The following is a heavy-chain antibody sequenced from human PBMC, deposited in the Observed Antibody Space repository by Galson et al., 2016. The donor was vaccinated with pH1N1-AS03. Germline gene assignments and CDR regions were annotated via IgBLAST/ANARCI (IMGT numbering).Heavy chain of an antibody. CDR3: ARRGDYYYCYGLDV. CDR1: GGSISSDNW. V-gene: IGHV4-4*02. J-gene: IGHJ6*02. Sequence: LSLTCGVSGGSISSDNWWSWVRQTPGKGLEWIGDIYHSGSTNYNPSLKSRVTISVDKSKNQFSLKLNSVTAADTAVYYCARRGDYYYCYGLDVWGPGTTVTVSS. CDR2: IYHSGST. D-gene: IGHD3-16*01.